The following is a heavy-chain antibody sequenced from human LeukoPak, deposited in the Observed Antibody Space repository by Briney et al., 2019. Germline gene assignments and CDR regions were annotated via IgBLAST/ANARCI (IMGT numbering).Heavy chain of an antibody. CDR3: ARASFNVVFGNWFDP. CDR2: VYYSGST. V-gene: IGHV4-39*01. Sequence: SETLSLTCTVSSGSIGSSSNYWGWIRQARGKRLEWIGNVYYSGSTFYNPSLKSRVTISVDTSKNQFSLKLRSVTAADTAIYYCARASFNVVFGNWFDPWGQGTLVTVSS. D-gene: IGHD2-8*01. CDR1: SGSIGSSSNY. J-gene: IGHJ5*02.